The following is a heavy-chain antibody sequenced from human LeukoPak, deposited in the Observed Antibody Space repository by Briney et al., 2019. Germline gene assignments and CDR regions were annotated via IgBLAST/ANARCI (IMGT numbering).Heavy chain of an antibody. D-gene: IGHD6-19*01. Sequence: GGSLRLSCAASGFTFSSYGMHWVRQAPGKGLEWVAVIWYDGSNEYYADSVKGRFTISRDNSKNTLYLQMNSLRAEDTALYYCAKDTPVAPGAFDIWGQGTMVTVSS. CDR3: AKDTPVAPGAFDI. CDR2: IWYDGSNE. J-gene: IGHJ3*02. V-gene: IGHV3-33*06. CDR1: GFTFSSYG.